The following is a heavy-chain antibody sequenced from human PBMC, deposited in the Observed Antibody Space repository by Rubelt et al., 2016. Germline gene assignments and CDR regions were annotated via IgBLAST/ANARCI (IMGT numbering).Heavy chain of an antibody. CDR2: IYSSGST. V-gene: IGHV4-59*01. CDR3: ARDRNPSGYDRGMDG. Sequence: GLEWIGYIYSSGSTNYNASLKSRVTISIDRSKNQFSLNLRSVTAADTAVYYCARDRNPSGYDRGMDGWGQGTTVTVSS. D-gene: IGHD5-12*01. J-gene: IGHJ6*02.